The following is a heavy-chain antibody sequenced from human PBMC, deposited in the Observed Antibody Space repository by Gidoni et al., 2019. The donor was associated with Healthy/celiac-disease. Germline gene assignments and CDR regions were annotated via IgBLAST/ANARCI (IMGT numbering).Heavy chain of an antibody. CDR2: ISGSGGST. J-gene: IGHJ4*02. CDR3: ANTGTTFMNYFDY. V-gene: IGHV3-23*01. D-gene: IGHD1-7*01. CDR1: GFTFSSYA. Sequence: EVQLLESGGGLVQPGGSLRLSCSASGFTFSSYAMSWVRQAPGKGLEWFSAISGSGGSTYYADSVKGRFTISRDNSKNTLYLQMNSLRAEDTAVYYCANTGTTFMNYFDYWGQGTLVTVSS.